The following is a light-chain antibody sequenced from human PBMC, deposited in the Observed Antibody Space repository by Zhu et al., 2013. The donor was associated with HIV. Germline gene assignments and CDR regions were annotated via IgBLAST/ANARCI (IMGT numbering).Light chain of an antibody. J-gene: IGLJ2*01. V-gene: IGLV3-1*01. CDR2: QNN. CDR3: QVWDSSSDSVV. CDR1: KLGHKR. Sequence: SYELTQPPSVSVSPGQTASITCSGDKLGHKRTCWYQHRPGQSPVLVIYQNNKRPSGIPERFSGSNSGNTATLTISGTQAMDEADYYCQVWDSSSDSVVFGGGTKLTVL.